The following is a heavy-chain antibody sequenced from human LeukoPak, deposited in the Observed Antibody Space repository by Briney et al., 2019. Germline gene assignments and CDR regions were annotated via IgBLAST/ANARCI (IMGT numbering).Heavy chain of an antibody. CDR1: GFTFSSYE. CDR3: ARDGGWGLYFDY. CDR2: IDTSDTTI. J-gene: IGHJ4*02. Sequence: GGSLRLSCAASGFTFSSYEMNWVRQAPGKGLEGVSYIDTSDTTIYYADSVKGRFTISRDNAKKSVYLQMNSLRAEDTAVYYCARDGGWGLYFDYWGQGTLVTVSS. D-gene: IGHD6-19*01. V-gene: IGHV3-48*03.